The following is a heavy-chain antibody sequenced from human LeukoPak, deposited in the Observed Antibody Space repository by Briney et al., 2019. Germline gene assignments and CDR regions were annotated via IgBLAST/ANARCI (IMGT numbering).Heavy chain of an antibody. CDR1: VFTLGDYA. Sequence: GRSLRLSCTLSVFTLGDYAMSWVRQAPGKGLGWVGFIRSKAYRGTTEYAASVKGRCTMSRDDNKRIAYLQMNSLKTEDTDVYYCTSFYYYGSGSYYNVYGAFDIWGQGTMVTVSS. D-gene: IGHD3-10*01. CDR3: TSFYYYGSGSYYNVYGAFDI. CDR2: IRSKAYRGTT. V-gene: IGHV3-49*04. J-gene: IGHJ3*02.